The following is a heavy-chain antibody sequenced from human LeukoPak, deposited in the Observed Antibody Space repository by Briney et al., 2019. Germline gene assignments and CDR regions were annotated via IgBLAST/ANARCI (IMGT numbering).Heavy chain of an antibody. D-gene: IGHD2-8*01. J-gene: IGHJ5*02. V-gene: IGHV1-2*02. Sequence: ASVKVSCTASGFTFTAYYMHWVRQAPGQGLEWMGWINPNSGGTNYAQKFQGRVTMTRDTSISTAYMELSRLRSDDTAVYYCVREGWIYCTNGVCYQKSWFDPWGQGTLVSVSS. CDR3: VREGWIYCTNGVCYQKSWFDP. CDR1: GFTFTAYY. CDR2: INPNSGGT.